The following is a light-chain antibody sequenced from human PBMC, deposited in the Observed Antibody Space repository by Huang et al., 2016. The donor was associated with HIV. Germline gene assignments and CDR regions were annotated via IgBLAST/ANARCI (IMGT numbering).Light chain of an antibody. CDR1: QSISTW. V-gene: IGKV1-5*03. CDR2: EAS. CDR3: QQYNSFPWT. J-gene: IGKJ1*01. Sequence: DIQMTQSSSTLSASVGDRVTIACRASQSISTWLAWYQQKPGRAPNLLIYEASTLESGVPARFSGGGAGTDFTLTMSSLQPDDFATYYCQQYNSFPWTFGQGTKVEV.